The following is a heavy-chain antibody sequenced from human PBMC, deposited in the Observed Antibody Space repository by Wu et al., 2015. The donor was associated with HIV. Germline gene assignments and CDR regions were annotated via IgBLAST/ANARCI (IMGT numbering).Heavy chain of an antibody. J-gene: IGHJ6*01. CDR2: IIPIFGTA. Sequence: QVQLVQSGAEVKKPGSSVKVSCKASGGTFSSYAISWVRQAPGQGLEWMGRIIPIFGTANYAQKFQGRVTITADESTSTAYMELSSLRSEDTAVYYCARARIAAAGNYYYGMDVWGPRGPRVTVSS. D-gene: IGHD6-13*01. CDR1: GGTFSSYA. CDR3: ARARIAAAGNYYYGMDV. V-gene: IGHV1-69*13.